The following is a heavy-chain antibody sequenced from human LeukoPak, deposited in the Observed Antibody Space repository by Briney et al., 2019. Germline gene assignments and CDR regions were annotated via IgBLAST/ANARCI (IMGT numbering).Heavy chain of an antibody. D-gene: IGHD1-26*01. CDR3: ARQSSSGSY. V-gene: IGHV4-39*01. J-gene: IGHJ4*02. CDR1: GGSISSSSYY. CDR2: IYYSGST. Sequence: PSETLSLTCTVSGGSISSSSYYWGWIRQPPGKGLEWIGSIYYSGSTYYNPSLKSRVTISVDTSKNQFSLKLSSVTAADTAVYYCARQSSSGSYWGQGTLATVSS.